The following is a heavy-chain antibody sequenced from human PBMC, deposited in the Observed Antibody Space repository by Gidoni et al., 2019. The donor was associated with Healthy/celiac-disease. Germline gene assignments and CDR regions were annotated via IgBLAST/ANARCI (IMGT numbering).Heavy chain of an antibody. V-gene: IGHV1-18*01. CDR2: ISAYNGNT. J-gene: IGHJ4*02. D-gene: IGHD2-15*01. Sequence: QVQLVQSGAEVKKPGASVKVSCKASGYTFTSYGISWVRQAPGQGLEWMGWISAYNGNTNYAQKLQGRVTMTTDTSTSTAYMELRSLRSDDTAVYYCARDRPFYCSGGSCEFGYWGRGTLVTVSS. CDR3: ARDRPFYCSGGSCEFGY. CDR1: GYTFTSYG.